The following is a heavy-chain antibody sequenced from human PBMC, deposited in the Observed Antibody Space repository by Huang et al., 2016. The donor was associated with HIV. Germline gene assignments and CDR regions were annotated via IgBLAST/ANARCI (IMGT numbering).Heavy chain of an antibody. J-gene: IGHJ3*02. D-gene: IGHD2-15*01. CDR2: IYYSGST. CDR3: AIVVAASAFEI. CDR1: SGPISSHY. Sequence: VQLQESGPGLVKPSETLSLTCTVSSGPISSHYWGGIGQPPGKGMERIGTIYYSGSTNYNPALKSRVTISIDTSKAQFFLKGTSVSSADTAVYYCAIVVAASAFEIWGQGTMITVSS. V-gene: IGHV4-59*11.